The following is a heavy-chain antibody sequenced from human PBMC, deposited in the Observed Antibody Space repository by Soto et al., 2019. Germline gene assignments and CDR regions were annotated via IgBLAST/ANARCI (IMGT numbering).Heavy chain of an antibody. Sequence: GSLILSCAASGFTFSSYSMNWVRQAPGKGLEWVSSISSSSSYIYYADSVKGRFTISRDNAKNSLYLQMNTLRAEDTAVYYCAREDSIIIPAVSDFWGQGTLVTVSS. D-gene: IGHD2-2*01. CDR1: GFTFSSYS. CDR3: AREDSIIIPAVSDF. CDR2: ISSSSSYI. J-gene: IGHJ4*02. V-gene: IGHV3-21*01.